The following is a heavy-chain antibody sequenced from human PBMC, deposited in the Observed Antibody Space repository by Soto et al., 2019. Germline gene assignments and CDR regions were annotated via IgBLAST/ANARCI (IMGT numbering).Heavy chain of an antibody. J-gene: IGHJ4*02. V-gene: IGHV3-21*01. CDR3: ARDTTGKSNFDY. CDR1: GFTFSSYS. D-gene: IGHD4-17*01. CDR2: ISSSSSYI. Sequence: VGSLRLSCAASGFTFSSYSMNWVRQAPGKGLEWVSSISSSSSYIYYADSVKGRFTISRDNAKNSLYLQMNSLRAEDTAVYYCARDTTGKSNFDYWGQGTLVTVSS.